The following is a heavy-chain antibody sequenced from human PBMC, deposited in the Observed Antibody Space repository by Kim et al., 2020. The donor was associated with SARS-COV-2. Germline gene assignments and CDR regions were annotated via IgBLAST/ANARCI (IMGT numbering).Heavy chain of an antibody. J-gene: IGHJ6*02. D-gene: IGHD6-13*01. CDR3: ARGNSSSWYRDYYYGMDV. Sequence: KGRFTISRDNAKNSLYLQMNSLRAEDTAVYYCARGNSSSWYRDYYYGMDVWGQGTTVTVSS. V-gene: IGHV3-11*06.